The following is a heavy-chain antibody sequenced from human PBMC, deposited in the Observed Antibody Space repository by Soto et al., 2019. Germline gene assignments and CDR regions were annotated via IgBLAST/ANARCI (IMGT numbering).Heavy chain of an antibody. CDR2: IYWDDDK. CDR1: GFSLSTSEVG. V-gene: IGHV2-5*02. D-gene: IGHD3-9*01. CDR3: AHESRGNNLKYAWFDP. J-gene: IGHJ5*02. Sequence: QITLKESGPTLGKPTQTLTLTCTFSGFSLSTSEVGVGWIRQPPGKDLEWLALIYWDDDKRYTPSLKNRLTITTDTSNYQVVITMTKMYPVDTATYYWAHESRGNNLKYAWFDPWGQGTLVTVSS.